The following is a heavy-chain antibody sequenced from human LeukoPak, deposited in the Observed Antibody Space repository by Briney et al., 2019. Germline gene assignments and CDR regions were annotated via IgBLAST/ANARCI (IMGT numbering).Heavy chain of an antibody. CDR1: GFTFSSYS. CDR3: ARDLRYSSSWYV. J-gene: IGHJ4*02. V-gene: IGHV3-48*04. CDR2: ISSSSSTI. Sequence: PGGSLRLSCAASGFTFSSYSMNWVRQAPGKGLEWVSYISSSSSTIYYADSVKGRFTISRDNAKNSLYLQMYSLRAEDTAVYYCARDLRYSSSWYVRGQGTLVTVSS. D-gene: IGHD6-13*01.